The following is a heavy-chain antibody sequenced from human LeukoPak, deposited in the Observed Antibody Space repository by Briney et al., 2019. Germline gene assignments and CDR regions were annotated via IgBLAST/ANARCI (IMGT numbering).Heavy chain of an antibody. D-gene: IGHD6-25*01. J-gene: IGHJ6*03. Sequence: PSETLSLTCTVSGYSISSGYYWGWIRKPPVKGLEWIGTIYHSGRTYYSSSLKSRVTISVDTSKNQFSLNLSSVTAADTAVYYCSRGLAAVTYYYYYYMDVWGKGTTVTVSS. CDR2: IYHSGRT. CDR3: SRGLAAVTYYYYYYMDV. CDR1: GYSISSGYY. V-gene: IGHV4-38-2*02.